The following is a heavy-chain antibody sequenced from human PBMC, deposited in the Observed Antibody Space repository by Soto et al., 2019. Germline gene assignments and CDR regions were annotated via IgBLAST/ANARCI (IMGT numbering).Heavy chain of an antibody. CDR1: GFAVDNKY. D-gene: IGHD2-15*01. CDR3: ASFAVRQTPVVDLDY. V-gene: IGHV3-53*04. J-gene: IGHJ4*02. CDR2: VYVGGDV. Sequence: EVQLVESGGGLVQPGGSLRLSCAASGFAVDNKYMTWVRQAPGKGLEWVSVVYVGGDVYYADAVKGRFTISRLSSKNMVFLQMNSLSPDVSAVYYCASFAVRQTPVVDLDYWGRGTLVTVSS.